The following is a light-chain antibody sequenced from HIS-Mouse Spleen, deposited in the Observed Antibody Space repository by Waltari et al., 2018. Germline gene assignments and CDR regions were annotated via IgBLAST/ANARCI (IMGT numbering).Light chain of an antibody. CDR2: EDS. J-gene: IGLJ2*01. CDR3: SSYTSSSTEV. Sequence: SYELTQPPSVSVSPGQTARITCSGDALPKKYAYWYQQKSGQAPVLVIYEDSKRPSGIPERFSGSKSGNTASLTISGLQAEDEADYYCSSYTSSSTEVFGGGTKLTVL. CDR1: ALPKKY. V-gene: IGLV3-10*01.